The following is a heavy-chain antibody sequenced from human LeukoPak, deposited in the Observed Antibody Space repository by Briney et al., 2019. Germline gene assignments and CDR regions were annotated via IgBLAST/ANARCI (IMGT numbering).Heavy chain of an antibody. CDR1: GYSSTSYW. CDR3: ATTYSSRTFDY. V-gene: IGHV5-51*01. CDR2: IYPGDSDT. J-gene: IGHJ4*02. D-gene: IGHD6-13*01. Sequence: GESLKISCKGSGYSSTSYWIGWVRQMPGKGLEWMGIIYPGDSDTRYSPSFQGQVTISADKSISTAYLQWSSLKASDTAIYYCATTYSSRTFDYWGQGTLVTVSS.